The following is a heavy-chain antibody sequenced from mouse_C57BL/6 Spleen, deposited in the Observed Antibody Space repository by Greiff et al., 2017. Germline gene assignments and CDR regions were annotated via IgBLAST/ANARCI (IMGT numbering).Heavy chain of an antibody. J-gene: IGHJ4*01. D-gene: IGHD2-3*01. Sequence: VHVKQSGPELVKPGASVKISCKASGYSFTGYYMNWVKQSPEKSLEWIGEINPSTGGTTYNQKFKAKATLTVDKSSSTAYMQLKSLTSEDSAVYYCARSGDGYIYYYAMDYWGQGTSVTVSS. CDR3: ARSGDGYIYYYAMDY. V-gene: IGHV1-42*01. CDR1: GYSFTGYY. CDR2: INPSTGGT.